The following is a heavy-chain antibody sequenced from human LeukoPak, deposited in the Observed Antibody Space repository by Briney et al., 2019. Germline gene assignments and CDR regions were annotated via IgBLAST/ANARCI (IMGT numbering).Heavy chain of an antibody. D-gene: IGHD6-13*01. CDR3: ARGSGSSWYFYFDY. J-gene: IGHJ4*02. Sequence: GGSLRLSCAASGFTVSRKYLSWVRQAPGKGLEWVSGIKWDGGRTGYADSVKGRFTISRDNAKNSVYLQMNSLRAEDTALYYCARGSGSSWYFYFDYWGQGTLVTVSS. CDR2: IKWDGGRT. CDR1: GFTVSRKY. V-gene: IGHV3-20*04.